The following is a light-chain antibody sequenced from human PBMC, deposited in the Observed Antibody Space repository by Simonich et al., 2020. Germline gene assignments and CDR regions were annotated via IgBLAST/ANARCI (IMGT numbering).Light chain of an antibody. Sequence: DIVMTQSPLSLPVTPGEPASISCRSSPSLLHSNGYNYLDWYLQKPGQSPQLLIYLCSNRASGVPDRFSGSGSGTDFTLKISRVEAEDVGVYYCMQALQTPYTFGQGTKLEIK. CDR3: MQALQTPYT. CDR2: LCS. J-gene: IGKJ2*01. V-gene: IGKV2-28*01. CDR1: PSLLHSNGYNY.